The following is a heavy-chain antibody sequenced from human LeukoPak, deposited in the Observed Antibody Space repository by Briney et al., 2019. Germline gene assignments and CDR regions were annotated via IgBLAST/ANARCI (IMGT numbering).Heavy chain of an antibody. CDR1: EMMFSIYE. CDR2: ISSSGNTR. J-gene: IGHJ4*02. CDR3: ASAMLGFDSSGYYTSDYFEN. V-gene: IGHV3-48*03. D-gene: IGHD3-22*01. Sequence: QPGGSLRLSCAASEMMFSIYEMNWVRQAPGKGLEWLSYISSSGNTRHYADAVKGRFTISRDNAKKSVHLEMNSLRAGDTAIYYCASAMLGFDSSGYYTSDYFENWGQGTLVTVSS.